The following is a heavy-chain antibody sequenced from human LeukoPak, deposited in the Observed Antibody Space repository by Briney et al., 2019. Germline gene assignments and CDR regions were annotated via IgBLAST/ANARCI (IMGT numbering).Heavy chain of an antibody. D-gene: IGHD3-22*01. J-gene: IGHJ3*02. CDR3: ASRESSSGGYYYNGAFDI. CDR1: GGSISSGGYY. Sequence: PSETLSLTCTVSGGSISSGGYYWSWIRQHPGKGLEWIGYIYYSGSTYYNPSLKSRVTISVDTSKNQFSLKLSSVTAADTAVYYCASRESSSGGYYYNGAFDIWGQGTMVTVSS. V-gene: IGHV4-31*03. CDR2: IYYSGST.